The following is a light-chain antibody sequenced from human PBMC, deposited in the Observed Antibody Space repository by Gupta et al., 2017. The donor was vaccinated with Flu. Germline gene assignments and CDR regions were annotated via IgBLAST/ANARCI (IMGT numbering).Light chain of an antibody. CDR1: QNINSW. CDR2: KAS. V-gene: IGKV1-5*03. J-gene: IGKJ1*01. Sequence: DIQMTQSPSTLAASVGDSVTLTCRATQNINSWLAWYQQRPGKAPTLLIYKASTLHTGVSSRFSGNGSGTEFTLTISSLQPDDLATYYCQQYNMYPQTFGQGTKVELK. CDR3: QQYNMYPQT.